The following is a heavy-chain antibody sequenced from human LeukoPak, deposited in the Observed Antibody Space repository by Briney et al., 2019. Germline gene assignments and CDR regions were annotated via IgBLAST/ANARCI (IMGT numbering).Heavy chain of an antibody. CDR1: GGSISSYY. Sequence: SETLSLTCTVSGGSISSYYWSWIRQPPGKGLEWIGYIFTSGNTNYSPSLKSRVTISADTSKNQFSLKLSSVTAADTAVYFCAKLGVTMVRGVYYYYYMDVWGKGTTVTVSS. V-gene: IGHV4-4*09. D-gene: IGHD3-10*01. CDR3: AKLGVTMVRGVYYYYYMDV. J-gene: IGHJ6*03. CDR2: IFTSGNT.